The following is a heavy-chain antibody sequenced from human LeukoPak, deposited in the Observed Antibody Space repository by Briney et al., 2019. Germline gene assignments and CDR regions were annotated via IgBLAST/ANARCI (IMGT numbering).Heavy chain of an antibody. CDR3: ARDQRGDYDILTGYPGYWYFDL. Sequence: PSQTLSLTCAVSGGSISSGGYSWSWIRQPPGKGLEWIGYIYHSGSTYYNPSIKSRVTISVDRCKNQFSLKLSSVTAADTAVYYCARDQRGDYDILTGYPGYWYFDLWGRGTLVTVSS. J-gene: IGHJ2*01. CDR1: GGSISSGGYS. CDR2: IYHSGST. D-gene: IGHD3-9*01. V-gene: IGHV4-30-2*01.